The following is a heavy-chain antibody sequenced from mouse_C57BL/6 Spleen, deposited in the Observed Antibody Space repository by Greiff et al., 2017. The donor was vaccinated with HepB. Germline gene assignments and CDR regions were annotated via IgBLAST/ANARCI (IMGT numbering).Heavy chain of an antibody. CDR3: AREGELFDY. Sequence: VQLQQSGAELVRPGASVKLSCKASGYTFTDYYINWVKQRPGQGLEWIARIYPGSGNTYYNEKFKGKATLTAEKSSSTAYMQLSSLTSEDSAVYFCAREGELFDYWGQGTTLTVSS. V-gene: IGHV1-76*01. CDR2: IYPGSGNT. J-gene: IGHJ2*01. CDR1: GYTFTDYY.